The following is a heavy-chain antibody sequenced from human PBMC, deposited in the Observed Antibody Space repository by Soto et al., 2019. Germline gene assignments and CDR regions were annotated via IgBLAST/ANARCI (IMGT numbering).Heavy chain of an antibody. CDR2: IIPIFGTA. CDR3: ARSSSANWGCEACYYYYGMDV. D-gene: IGHD7-27*01. J-gene: IGHJ6*02. CDR1: GGTFSSYA. Sequence: SVKVSCKASGGTFSSYAISWVRQAPGQGLEWMGGIIPIFGTANYAQKFQGRVTITADESTSTAYMELSSLRSEDTAVYYCARSSSANWGCEACYYYYGMDVWGQGTTVTISS. V-gene: IGHV1-69*13.